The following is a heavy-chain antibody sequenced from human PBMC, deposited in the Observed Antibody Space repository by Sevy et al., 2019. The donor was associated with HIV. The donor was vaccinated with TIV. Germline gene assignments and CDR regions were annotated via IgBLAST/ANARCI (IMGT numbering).Heavy chain of an antibody. D-gene: IGHD2-15*01. Sequence: SETLSLTCTVSGGSISSGGYYWSWIRQHPGKGLEWIGYIYYSGSTYYNPSLKSRVTISVDTSKNQFSLKLSSVTAADTAVYYCARDTSTLDCSGGSCLIDYGVDVWGQGTTVTVSS. CDR1: GGSISSGGYY. CDR3: ARDTSTLDCSGGSCLIDYGVDV. V-gene: IGHV4-31*03. CDR2: IYYSGST. J-gene: IGHJ6*02.